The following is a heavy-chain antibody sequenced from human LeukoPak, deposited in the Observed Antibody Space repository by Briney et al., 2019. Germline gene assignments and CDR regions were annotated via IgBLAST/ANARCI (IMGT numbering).Heavy chain of an antibody. V-gene: IGHV4-39*02. CDR3: ARDLPYYGDYLRDLDY. Sequence: SETLSLTCAVSGGSITSRSFYWGWIRQPPGKGLEWIGDLHYSGSIDRFPSLKSRVTTSLKSRVTMTVGTSKNQFSLKLSSVTAADTAVYYCARDLPYYGDYLRDLDYWGQGTLVTVSS. CDR2: LHYSGSI. CDR1: GGSITSRSFY. J-gene: IGHJ4*02. D-gene: IGHD4-17*01.